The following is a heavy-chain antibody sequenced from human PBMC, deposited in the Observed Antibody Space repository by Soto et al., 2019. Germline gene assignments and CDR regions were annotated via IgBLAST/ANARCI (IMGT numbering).Heavy chain of an antibody. D-gene: IGHD6-19*01. Sequence: GGSLRLSCAASGFNFKSYDMFWVRQAPGKRPEGVSLVSTSGGRTEYADFVRGRFTSSRDNAENTLSLQMNSLAVDDTAVYYCVRKGYETGWYYDQWGQGTLVTVS. CDR2: VSTSGGRT. V-gene: IGHV3-23*01. CDR1: GFNFKSYD. J-gene: IGHJ4*02. CDR3: VRKGYETGWYYDQ.